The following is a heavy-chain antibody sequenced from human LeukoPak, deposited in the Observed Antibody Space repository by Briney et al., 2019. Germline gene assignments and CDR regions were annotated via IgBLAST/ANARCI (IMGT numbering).Heavy chain of an antibody. V-gene: IGHV3-7*05. CDR1: GFTFSSYW. Sequence: GGSLRLSCAASGFTFSSYWMSWVRQAPGKGLEWVANIKQDGSEKYYVDSVKGRFTISRDNAKNSLYLQMNSLRAEDTAVYYCARDALAARGEYYYYGMDVWGQGTTVTVSS. CDR3: ARDALAARGEYYYYGMDV. J-gene: IGHJ6*02. CDR2: IKQDGSEK. D-gene: IGHD6-6*01.